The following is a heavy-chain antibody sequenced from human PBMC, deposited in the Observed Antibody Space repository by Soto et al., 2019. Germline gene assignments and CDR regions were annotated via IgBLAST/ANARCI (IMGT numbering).Heavy chain of an antibody. CDR2: LNPKSGMT. Sequence: ASVKVSCKASGYTFSTYDFNWVRQAPGQGLEWMGWLNPKSGMTGSAQKFQGRVTITRDTSASTAYMELSSLRSEDTAVYYCARDLGDGYNPPHFVYWGQGTLVTVSS. CDR1: GYTFSTYD. CDR3: ARDLGDGYNPPHFVY. J-gene: IGHJ4*02. D-gene: IGHD5-12*01. V-gene: IGHV1-8*01.